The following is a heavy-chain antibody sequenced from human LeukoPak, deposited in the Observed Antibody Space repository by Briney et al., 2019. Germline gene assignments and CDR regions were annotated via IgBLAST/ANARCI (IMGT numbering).Heavy chain of an antibody. CDR2: INHSGST. CDR1: GGSFSGYY. J-gene: IGHJ2*01. Sequence: SETLSLACAVYGGSFSGYYWSWIRQPPGKGLEWIGEINHSGSTNYNPSLKSRVTISVDTSKNQFSLKLSSVTAADTAVYYCARDRGGRWLQSRSSYWYFDLWGRGTLVTVSS. D-gene: IGHD5-24*01. V-gene: IGHV4-34*01. CDR3: ARDRGGRWLQSRSSYWYFDL.